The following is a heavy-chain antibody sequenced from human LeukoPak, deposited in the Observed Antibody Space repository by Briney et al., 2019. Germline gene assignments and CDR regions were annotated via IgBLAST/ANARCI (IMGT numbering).Heavy chain of an antibody. CDR3: VKEGGPDRSGWQGDYFDY. D-gene: IGHD6-19*01. CDR2: ISWHSNSI. V-gene: IGHV3-9*01. J-gene: IGHJ4*02. CDR1: GSTFDEYA. Sequence: GRSLRLSCVASGSTFDEYALHWVRQAPGKGLEWVSGISWHSNSIGYAESVKGRFTISRDNAKNSLYLQMSSLRAEDAALYYCVKEGGPDRSGWQGDYFDYWGQGTLVTVSS.